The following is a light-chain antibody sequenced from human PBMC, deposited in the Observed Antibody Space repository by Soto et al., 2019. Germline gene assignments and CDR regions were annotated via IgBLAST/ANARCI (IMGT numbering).Light chain of an antibody. V-gene: IGKV3-20*01. CDR2: GAS. Sequence: EIVLTQSPGTLSLSPGERATLSCRASQSFSSSYLAWYQQKPGQAPRLLIYGASSRATGIPDRFSGSGSGTDCTLSLSSVEPEDFAVYYCQHYGSAPCTFGPGTKVDVK. J-gene: IGKJ3*01. CDR1: QSFSSSY. CDR3: QHYGSAPCT.